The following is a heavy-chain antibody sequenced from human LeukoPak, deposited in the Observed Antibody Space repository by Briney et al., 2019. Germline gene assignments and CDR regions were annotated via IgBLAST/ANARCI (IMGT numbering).Heavy chain of an antibody. Sequence: GESLKISCKGSGYSFTMYWIAWVRQMPGKGLERMGIIYPGDSDTNTRYSPSFQGQVTISADKSISTAYLQWSSLKASDTAMYYCARGVGSGYDFWSGHYGWFDPWGQGTLVTVSS. D-gene: IGHD3-3*01. CDR2: IYPGDSDTNT. J-gene: IGHJ5*02. CDR3: ARGVGSGYDFWSGHYGWFDP. CDR1: GYSFTMYW. V-gene: IGHV5-51*01.